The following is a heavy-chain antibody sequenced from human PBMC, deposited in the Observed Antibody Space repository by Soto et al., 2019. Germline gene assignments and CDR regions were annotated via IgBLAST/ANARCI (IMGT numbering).Heavy chain of an antibody. CDR3: AREKCSSTSCNHGMDV. D-gene: IGHD2-2*01. CDR2: ITTTSTYK. CDR1: AFTFNNFP. J-gene: IGHJ6*02. V-gene: IGHV3-21*01. Sequence: GGSLRLSCVASAFTFNNFPMHWVRQAPGKGLQWLASITTTSTYKYYADSVKGRFSISRDNAKNSLYLELTNLRSEDTAVYYCAREKCSSTSCNHGMDVWGLGTTVTVSS.